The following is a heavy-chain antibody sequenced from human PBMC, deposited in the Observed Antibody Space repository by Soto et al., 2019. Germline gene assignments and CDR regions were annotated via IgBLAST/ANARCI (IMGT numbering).Heavy chain of an antibody. CDR1: GGSFSGYY. Sequence: PSETLSLTCAVYGGSFSGYYWSWIRQPPGKGLEWIGEINHSGSTNYNPSLKSRVTISVDTSKNQFSLKLSSVTAADTAVYYCGGGHSSHDYYYYMDVWGKGTTVTVSS. CDR3: GGGHSSHDYYYYMDV. J-gene: IGHJ6*03. V-gene: IGHV4-34*01. D-gene: IGHD5-18*01. CDR2: INHSGST.